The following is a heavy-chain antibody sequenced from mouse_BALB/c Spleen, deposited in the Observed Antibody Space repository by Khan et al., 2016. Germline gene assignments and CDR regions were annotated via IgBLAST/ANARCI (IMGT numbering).Heavy chain of an antibody. J-gene: IGHJ4*01. CDR2: ISSGSSTI. CDR1: GFTFSSFG. CDR3: ARKEARKSYDRDY. Sequence: EVELVESGGGLVQPGGSRKLSCAASGFTFSSFGMHWVRQAPEKGLEWVAYISSGSSTIYYADTVKGRFTISRDTPKNTLFLQMTSLSTEASALYYCARKEARKSYDRDYWGQGTSVTVSS. V-gene: IGHV5-17*02.